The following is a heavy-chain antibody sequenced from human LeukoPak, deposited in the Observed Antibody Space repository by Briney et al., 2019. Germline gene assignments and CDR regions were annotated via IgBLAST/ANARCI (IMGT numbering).Heavy chain of an antibody. CDR1: GYTFTGYY. D-gene: IGHD3-22*01. Sequence: ASVKVSCKASGYTFTGYYMHWVRQAPGQGLEWMGWINPNSGGTNYAQKFQGRVTMTRDTSISTAYMELRSLRSDDTAVYYCARRTYYYDSSGYYPFDYWGQGTLVTVSS. V-gene: IGHV1-2*02. CDR3: ARRTYYYDSSGYYPFDY. J-gene: IGHJ4*02. CDR2: INPNSGGT.